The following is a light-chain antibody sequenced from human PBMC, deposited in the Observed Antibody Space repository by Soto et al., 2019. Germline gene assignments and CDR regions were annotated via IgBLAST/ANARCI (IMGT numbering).Light chain of an antibody. CDR1: SSDIGGYNY. CDR3: SSYTGASALYV. Sequence: QSVLTHPASVSGSPGQSITISCTGTSSDIGGYNYVAWYQQHLGKAPKLIIYDVAVRPSGVSNRFSGSKSGNTASLAISGLQAEDEAHYYCSSYTGASALYVFGPGTKVTVL. CDR2: DVA. V-gene: IGLV2-14*03. J-gene: IGLJ1*01.